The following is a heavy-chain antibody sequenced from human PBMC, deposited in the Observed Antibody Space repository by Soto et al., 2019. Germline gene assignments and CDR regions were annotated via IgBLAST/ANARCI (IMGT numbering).Heavy chain of an antibody. CDR2: IWFDGTDK. V-gene: IGHV3-33*01. CDR1: GFTFSSYG. CDR3: ASEEQSNSAMRLDC. D-gene: IGHD1-1*01. J-gene: IGHJ1*01. Sequence: PGGSLRLSCAASGFTFSSYGMHWVRQAPGKGLEWLAVIWFDGTDKHYADPVRGRFTISRDNFKNTLYLQMNGLRAEDTALYYCASEEQSNSAMRLDCWGQGNRVTVSS.